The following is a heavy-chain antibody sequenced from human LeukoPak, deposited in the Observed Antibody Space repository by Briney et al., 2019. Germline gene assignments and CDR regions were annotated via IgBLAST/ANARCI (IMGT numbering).Heavy chain of an antibody. V-gene: IGHV4-59*08. Sequence: SETLSLTCTVSGGSISSYYWSWIRQPPGKGLEWSGYIYYSGSTNYNPSLKSRVTISVDTSKNQFSLKLSSVTAAHPAVYYCGRRRCWLKAFENGGQGTMVTVSS. D-gene: IGHD3-9*01. J-gene: IGHJ3*02. CDR1: GGSISSYY. CDR2: IYYSGST. CDR3: GRRRCWLKAFEN.